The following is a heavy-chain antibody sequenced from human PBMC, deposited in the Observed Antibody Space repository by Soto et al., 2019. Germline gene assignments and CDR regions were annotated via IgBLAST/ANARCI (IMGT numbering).Heavy chain of an antibody. J-gene: IGHJ3*02. Sequence: SETLSLTCTVSGGPVRDAFSYWTWIRQPPGKGPEWMGFLSYTGSTYYNPSLRNRATISLDESSNLLSLRLSSVIAADTAVYYCARELEGGVFDIWGRGTLVT. CDR2: LSYTGST. D-gene: IGHD2-8*02. CDR1: GGPVRDAFSY. V-gene: IGHV4-30-4*01. CDR3: ARELEGGVFDI.